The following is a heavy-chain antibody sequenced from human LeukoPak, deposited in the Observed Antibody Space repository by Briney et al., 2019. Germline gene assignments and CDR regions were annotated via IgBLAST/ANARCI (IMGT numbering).Heavy chain of an antibody. CDR1: GDAMNGYY. CDR2: IFYSGST. V-gene: IGHV4-59*12. Sequence: SETLSLTCAVSGDAMNGYYWNWIRQPPGKGLEWIGYIFYSGSTNYNPSLKSRLTISIDTSNNQFSLNLTSVTAADTGVYYCARIRRPLRGYFDHWGQGTLVT. D-gene: IGHD3-16*01. CDR3: ARIRRPLRGYFDH. J-gene: IGHJ4*02.